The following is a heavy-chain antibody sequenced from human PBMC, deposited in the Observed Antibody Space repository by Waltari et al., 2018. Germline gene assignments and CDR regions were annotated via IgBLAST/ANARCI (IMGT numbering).Heavy chain of an antibody. Sequence: WGSWVRQSPDKGLEWIGQGHRNGRTNYNPSLASRAIVSLDSSMNQFSLRILSATAADTAVYYCARDLGRGLFLDSWGQGTLVTVSP. V-gene: IGHV4-4*02. CDR2: GHRNGRT. CDR1: W. CDR3: ARDLGRGLFLDS. D-gene: IGHD2-15*01. J-gene: IGHJ4*02.